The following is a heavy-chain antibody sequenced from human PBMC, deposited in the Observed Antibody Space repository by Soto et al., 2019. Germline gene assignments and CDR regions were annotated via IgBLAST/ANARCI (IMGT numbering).Heavy chain of an antibody. Sequence: SETLSLTCAVYGGSFSGYYWSWIRQPPGKGLEWIGEINHSGSTNYNPSLKSRVTISVDTSKNQFSLKLSSVTAADTAVYYCARGVTSGYSSSWRYFDYWGQGTLVTVSS. J-gene: IGHJ4*02. CDR1: GGSFSGYY. CDR2: INHSGST. V-gene: IGHV4-34*01. D-gene: IGHD6-13*01. CDR3: ARGVTSGYSSSWRYFDY.